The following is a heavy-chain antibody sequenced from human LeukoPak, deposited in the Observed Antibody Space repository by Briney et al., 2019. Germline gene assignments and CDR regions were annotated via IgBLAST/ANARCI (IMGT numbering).Heavy chain of an antibody. V-gene: IGHV1-46*01. D-gene: IGHD3-10*01. Sequence: ASVKVSCKASGYTFTSYYMHWVRQAPGQGLKWMGIINPSGGSTSYAQKFQGRVTMTRDTSTSTVYMELSSLRSEDTAVYYCARDADYGSGTENWFDPWGQGTLVTVSS. CDR2: INPSGGST. J-gene: IGHJ5*02. CDR3: ARDADYGSGTENWFDP. CDR1: GYTFTSYY.